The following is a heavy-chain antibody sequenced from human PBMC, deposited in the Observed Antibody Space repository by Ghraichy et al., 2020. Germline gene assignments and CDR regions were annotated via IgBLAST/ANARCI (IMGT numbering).Heavy chain of an antibody. J-gene: IGHJ4*02. CDR1: GFSFSRHW. V-gene: IGHV3-7*01. Sequence: ESLNISCVASGFSFSRHWMSWVRQAPGKGLEWVASIKPDGSERNSVDSVKGRFTISRDNAKNSLSLEMNSLRVEDTAVYYCARDPYGDYKYGGTDYWGRGTLVTVSA. CDR3: ARDPYGDYKYGGTDY. CDR2: IKPDGSER. D-gene: IGHD4-17*01.